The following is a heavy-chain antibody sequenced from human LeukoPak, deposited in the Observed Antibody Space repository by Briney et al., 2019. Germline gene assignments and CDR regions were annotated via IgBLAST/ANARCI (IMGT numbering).Heavy chain of an antibody. CDR2: ISYDGSNK. Sequence: GGSLRLSCAASGFTFSSYAMHWVRQAPGKGLEGVAVISYDGSNKYYADSVKGRFTISRDNSKNTLYLQMNSLRAEDTAVYYCARDHYDSSGYLDYWGQGTLVTVSS. V-gene: IGHV3-30-3*01. J-gene: IGHJ4*02. CDR3: ARDHYDSSGYLDY. CDR1: GFTFSSYA. D-gene: IGHD3-22*01.